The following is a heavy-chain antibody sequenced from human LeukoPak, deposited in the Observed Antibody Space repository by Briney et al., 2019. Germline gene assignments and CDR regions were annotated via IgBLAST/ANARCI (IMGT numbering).Heavy chain of an antibody. CDR3: ARDVPDSSWGPFDI. D-gene: IGHD3-22*01. CDR1: GFIFSNYE. CDR2: ILNTGTII. J-gene: IGHJ3*02. Sequence: GGSLRLSCAASGFIFSNYEMNWVRQAPGKGLEWISYILNTGTIINYADSVKGRFTISRDNAKNSLYLQLNSLRDEDTAVYYCARDVPDSSWGPFDIWGQGTMVTVSS. V-gene: IGHV3-48*03.